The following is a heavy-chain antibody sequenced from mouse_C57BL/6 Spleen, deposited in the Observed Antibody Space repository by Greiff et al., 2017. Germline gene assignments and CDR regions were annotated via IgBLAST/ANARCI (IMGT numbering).Heavy chain of an antibody. CDR2: IDPSDSDT. V-gene: IGHV1-52*01. CDR1: GYTFTSYW. Sequence: QVQLQQPGAELVRPGSSVTLSCKASGYTFTSYWMHWVQQRPIQGLEWIGNIDPSDSDTHYNQQFKDKATLTVAKSSSTAYMQLSSLTSEDSADYYCARRGSYDYVWYFDVWGKGTTVTVSS. D-gene: IGHD2-4*01. CDR3: ARRGSYDYVWYFDV. J-gene: IGHJ1*03.